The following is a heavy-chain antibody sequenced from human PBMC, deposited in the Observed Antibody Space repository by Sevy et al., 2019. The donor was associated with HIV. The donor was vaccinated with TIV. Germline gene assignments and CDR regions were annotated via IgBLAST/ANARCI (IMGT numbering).Heavy chain of an antibody. Sequence: SETLSLTCAVYGGSFSGYFWSWIRQPPGKGLEWIGEINHSGGTNYNPSLKSRVTISVDTSKNQFSLKLNSVTAADTAVYYCARHCTGSSCSHAFNIWGQGTMVTVSS. D-gene: IGHD2-15*01. CDR3: ARHCTGSSCSHAFNI. CDR1: GGSFSGYF. V-gene: IGHV4-34*01. CDR2: INHSGGT. J-gene: IGHJ3*02.